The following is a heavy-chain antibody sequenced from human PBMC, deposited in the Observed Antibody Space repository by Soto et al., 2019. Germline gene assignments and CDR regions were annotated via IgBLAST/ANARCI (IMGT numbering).Heavy chain of an antibody. CDR1: GYTFTGYY. CDR3: ARGGITIFGVANYYGMDV. Sequence: ASVKVSCKASGYTFTGYYMHWVRQAPGQGLEWMGWINPNSGGTNYAQKFQGRVTMTRDTSISTAYMELSRLRSDDTAVYYCARGGITIFGVANYYGMDVWGQGTTVTVSS. V-gene: IGHV1-2*02. J-gene: IGHJ6*02. D-gene: IGHD3-3*01. CDR2: INPNSGGT.